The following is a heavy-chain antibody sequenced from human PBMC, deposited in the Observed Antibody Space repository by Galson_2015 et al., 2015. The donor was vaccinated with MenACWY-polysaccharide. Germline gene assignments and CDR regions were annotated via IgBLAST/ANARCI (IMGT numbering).Heavy chain of an antibody. CDR3: ARGPVRAKAAAGHFDY. CDR1: DGSISDSF. CDR2: VSNSGNL. D-gene: IGHD6-13*01. Sequence: LSLTCTVSDGSISDSFWSWIRQPPGEGLEWLGYVSNSGNLNYKPSLKSRVTMSLDTSKNQFSLKLRSLTAADTAVYYCARGPVRAKAAAGHFDYWGQGALVTVSS. J-gene: IGHJ4*02. V-gene: IGHV4-59*01.